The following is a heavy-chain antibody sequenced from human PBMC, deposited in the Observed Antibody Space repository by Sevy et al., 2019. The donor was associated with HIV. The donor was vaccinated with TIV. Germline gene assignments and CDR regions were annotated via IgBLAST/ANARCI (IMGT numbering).Heavy chain of an antibody. J-gene: IGHJ4*02. V-gene: IGHV3-33*01. CDR3: ARDFAAAGTYYFDY. D-gene: IGHD6-13*01. CDR2: IWYDGSNK. CDR1: GFTFSSYA. Sequence: GGSLRLSCAASGFTFSSYAMHWVRQAPGKGLEWVAGIWYDGSNKLYGDSVKGRFTISRDNSKNTLYLQMNSLRAEDTAVYYCARDFAAAGTYYFDYWGQGTLVTVSS.